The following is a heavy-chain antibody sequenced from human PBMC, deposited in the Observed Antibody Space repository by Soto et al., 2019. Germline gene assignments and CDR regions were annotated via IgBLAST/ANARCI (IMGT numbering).Heavy chain of an antibody. V-gene: IGHV1-18*01. CDR1: GYTFASYG. CDR3: AREGTCSSTSCPTYFSFGMDV. CDR2: ISAYNGNT. D-gene: IGHD2-2*01. Sequence: ASVKVSCKASGYTFASYGISWVRQAPGQGLEWMGWISAYNGNTNCAQKFQGRVTMTTDTFTRTAYMEVRSLRSDDTAVYYCAREGTCSSTSCPTYFSFGMDVWGQGTTVTVSS. J-gene: IGHJ6*02.